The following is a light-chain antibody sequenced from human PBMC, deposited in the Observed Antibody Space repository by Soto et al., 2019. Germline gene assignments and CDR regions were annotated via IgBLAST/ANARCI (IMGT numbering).Light chain of an antibody. Sequence: QSVLTQPPSASGTPGQRATISCSGSSSNIGSNTLGLYQQLPQRAPTLLIFSDDQRPSGGPDPCSGCKSGTSASLAISGLQSEDEADYYCGTWADGLNSYVFGTGTKVTVL. J-gene: IGLJ1*01. CDR2: SDD. CDR3: GTWADGLNSYV. CDR1: SSNIGSNT. V-gene: IGLV1-44*01.